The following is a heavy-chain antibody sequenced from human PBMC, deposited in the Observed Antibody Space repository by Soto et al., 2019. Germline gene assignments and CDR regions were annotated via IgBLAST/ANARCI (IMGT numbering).Heavy chain of an antibody. D-gene: IGHD4-17*01. V-gene: IGHV3-23*01. CDR1: GFTFSRDG. Sequence: GGSLRLFCAASGFTFSRDGMSWFRQAPGKGLEWVSLITDNGGSTYYADSVKGRFTISRDNTKNTLFLQMNSLRAEDTAVYYCAKERATTTAFDYWGQGALVTVSS. J-gene: IGHJ4*02. CDR3: AKERATTTAFDY. CDR2: ITDNGGST.